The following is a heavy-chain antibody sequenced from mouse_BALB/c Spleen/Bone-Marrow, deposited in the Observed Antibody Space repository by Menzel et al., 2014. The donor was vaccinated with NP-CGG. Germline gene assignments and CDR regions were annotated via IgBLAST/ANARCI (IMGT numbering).Heavy chain of an antibody. D-gene: IGHD4-1*01. CDR3: TRGGNWEDFDY. CDR1: GFTFSSFG. CDR2: ISSGSSPI. Sequence: VQLKESGGGLVQPGGSRKLSCAASGFTFSSFGMHWVRQAPEKGLEWVAYISSGSSPIFYADTVKGRFTISRDNPKNTLFLQMTSLRSEDTAIYYCTRGGNWEDFDYWGQGTTLTVSS. J-gene: IGHJ2*01. V-gene: IGHV5-17*02.